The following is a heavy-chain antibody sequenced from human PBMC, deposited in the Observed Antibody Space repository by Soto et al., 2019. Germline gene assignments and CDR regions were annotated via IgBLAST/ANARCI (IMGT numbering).Heavy chain of an antibody. D-gene: IGHD5-12*01. V-gene: IGHV3-21*01. CDR1: GFVFSSYS. CDR2: ISPSSDDI. Sequence: EVQLVESGGGLVKPGGSLRLSCAASGFVFSSYSMNWVRQVPGKGLEWVSSISPSSDDIHYADSVKGRFTISRDNAKNSLYLQMNSLRGEDTAVYYCARPGGYRGYDIIDYWGQGALVTVSS. CDR3: ARPGGYRGYDIIDY. J-gene: IGHJ4*02.